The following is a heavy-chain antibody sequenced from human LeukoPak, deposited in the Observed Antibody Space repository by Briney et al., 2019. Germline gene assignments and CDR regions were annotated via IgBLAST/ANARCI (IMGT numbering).Heavy chain of an antibody. CDR3: VKDSAPYSNGWGFDY. CDR1: GFTFSSYA. D-gene: IGHD6-19*01. V-gene: IGHV3-64D*09. J-gene: IGHJ4*02. Sequence: GGSLRLSCSASGFTFSSYAMHWVRQAPGKGLEYVSAISSGGSTYDADSVKGRFTISRDNSNNTLYLQMSSLRAEDTAVYYCVKDSAPYSNGWGFDYWGQGTLVTVSS. CDR2: ISSGGST.